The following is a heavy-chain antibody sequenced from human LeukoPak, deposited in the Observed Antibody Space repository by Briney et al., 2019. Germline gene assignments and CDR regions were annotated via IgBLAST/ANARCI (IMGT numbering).Heavy chain of an antibody. CDR2: ISSSSSTI. D-gene: IGHD2-2*02. V-gene: IGHV3-48*01. Sequence: GGSLRLSCAASGFTFSSHAMYWVRQAPGKGLEWVSYISSSSSTIYYADSVKGRFTISRDNAKNSLYLQMNSLRAEDTAVYYSARGWRGGFIVVVPAAIDAFDIWGQGTMVTVSS. CDR3: ARGWRGGFIVVVPAAIDAFDI. J-gene: IGHJ3*02. CDR1: GFTFSSHA.